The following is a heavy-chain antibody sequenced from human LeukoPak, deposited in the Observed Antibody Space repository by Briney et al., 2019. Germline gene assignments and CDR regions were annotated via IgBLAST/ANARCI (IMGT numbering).Heavy chain of an antibody. CDR3: ARSYGDLETHFDY. Sequence: SVKVSCKASGGTFSSYAISWVRQAPGQGLEWMGGIIPIFGTANYAQKFQGGVTITADESTSTAYMELSSLRSEDTAVYYCARSYGDLETHFDYWGQGTLVTVSS. V-gene: IGHV1-69*13. CDR1: GGTFSSYA. D-gene: IGHD4-17*01. J-gene: IGHJ4*02. CDR2: IIPIFGTA.